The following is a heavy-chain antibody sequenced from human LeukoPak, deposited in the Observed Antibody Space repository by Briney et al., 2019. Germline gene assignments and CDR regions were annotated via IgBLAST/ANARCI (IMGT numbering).Heavy chain of an antibody. D-gene: IGHD4-17*01. CDR1: GLTFSDYY. J-gene: IGHJ4*02. CDR2: ISSSGSNI. V-gene: IGHV3-11*04. Sequence: GGSLTLSCAVSGLTFSDYYMRWLRQARGKGVEWVSYISSSGSNIYYGDSVKGRFNIHRHNDENSMYIKMQSLRRGDTVVYYCARDDGAYWGQGTLVTVSS. CDR3: ARDDGAY.